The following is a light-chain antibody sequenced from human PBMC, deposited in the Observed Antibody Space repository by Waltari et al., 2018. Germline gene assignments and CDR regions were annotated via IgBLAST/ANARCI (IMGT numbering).Light chain of an antibody. CDR1: TTDV. V-gene: IGLV2-23*01. CDR2: EGS. J-gene: IGLJ3*02. Sequence: QSALTQPASMSGSPGQSITISCTSTTTDVVSWYQHLPGKAPRLLIYEGSKRPSGLSGRFSGSQSGNTASLTISGLEFDDQATYYCCSSSGGGTWVFGGGTELAVL. CDR3: CSSSGGGTWV.